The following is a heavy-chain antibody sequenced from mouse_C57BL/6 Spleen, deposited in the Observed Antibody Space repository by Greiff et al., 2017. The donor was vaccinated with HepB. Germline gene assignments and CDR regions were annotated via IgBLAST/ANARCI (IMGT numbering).Heavy chain of an antibody. D-gene: IGHD3-1*01. CDR3: ERGEGAQLSLRGYYFDY. CDR2: INPSTGGT. Sequence: VQLQQSGPELVKPGASVKISCKASGYSFTGYYMNWVKQSPEKSLEWIGEINPSTGGTTYNQKFKAKATLTVDKSSSTAYMQLKSLTSEDSAVYYCERGEGAQLSLRGYYFDYWGQGTTLTVSS. CDR1: GYSFTGYY. J-gene: IGHJ2*01. V-gene: IGHV1-42*01.